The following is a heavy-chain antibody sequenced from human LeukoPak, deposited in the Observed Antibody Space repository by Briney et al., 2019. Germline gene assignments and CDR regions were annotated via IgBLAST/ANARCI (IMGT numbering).Heavy chain of an antibody. J-gene: IGHJ4*02. D-gene: IGHD3-22*01. V-gene: IGHV3-11*01. CDR3: ASDSSGYYRFDY. Sequence: GGSLRLSCAASGFTFSDYCMSWIRQAPGKGLEWVSYISSSGSTIYYADSVKGRFTISRDNAKNSLYLQMNSLRAEDTAVYYCASDSSGYYRFDYWGQGTLVTVSS. CDR2: ISSSGSTI. CDR1: GFTFSDYC.